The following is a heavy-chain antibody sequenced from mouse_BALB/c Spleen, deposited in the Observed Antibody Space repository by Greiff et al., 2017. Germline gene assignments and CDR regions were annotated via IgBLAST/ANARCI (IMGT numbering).Heavy chain of an antibody. CDR3: TRGRDGYSPN. V-gene: IGHV1-15*01. J-gene: IGHJ3*01. Sequence: QVQLQQSGAELVRPGASVTLSCKASGYTFTDYEMHWVKQTPVHGLEWIGAIDPETGGTAYNQKFKGKATLTADKSSSTAYMELRSLTSEDSAVYYCTRGRDGYSPNWGQGTLVTVSA. D-gene: IGHD2-3*01. CDR1: GYTFTDYE. CDR2: IDPETGGT.